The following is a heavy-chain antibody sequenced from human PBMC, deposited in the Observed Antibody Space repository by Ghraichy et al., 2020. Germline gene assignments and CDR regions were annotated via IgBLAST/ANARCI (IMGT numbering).Heavy chain of an antibody. CDR2: IYYSGST. J-gene: IGHJ5*02. D-gene: IGHD2-2*01. Sequence: SETLSLTCTVSGGSISSSSYYWGWIRQPPGKGLEWIGSIYYSGSTYYNPSLKSRVTISVDTSKNQFSLKLSSVTAADTAVYYCASHRPPNRYCSSTSCKHNWFDPWGQGTLVTVSS. V-gene: IGHV4-39*01. CDR1: GGSISSSSYY. CDR3: ASHRPPNRYCSSTSCKHNWFDP.